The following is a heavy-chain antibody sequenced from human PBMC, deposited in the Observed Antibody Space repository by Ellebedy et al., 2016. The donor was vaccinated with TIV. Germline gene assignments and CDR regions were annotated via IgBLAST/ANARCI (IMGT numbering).Heavy chain of an antibody. J-gene: IGHJ3*02. CDR1: GGSISSYY. D-gene: IGHD3-3*01. CDR3: ARRGGLRFLEWLLYRAFDI. V-gene: IGHV4-4*07. CDR2: IYTSGST. Sequence: SETLSLXCTVSGGSISSYYWSWIRQPAGKGLEWIGRIYTSGSTNYNPSLKSRVTISVDTSKNQFSLKLSSVTAADTAVYYCARRGGLRFLEWLLYRAFDIWGQGTMVTVSS.